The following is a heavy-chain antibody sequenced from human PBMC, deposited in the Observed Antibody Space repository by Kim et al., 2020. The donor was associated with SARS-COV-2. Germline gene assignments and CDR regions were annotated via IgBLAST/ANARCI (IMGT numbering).Heavy chain of an antibody. CDR2: ISYDGSNK. V-gene: IGHV3-30*18. D-gene: IGHD3-22*01. CDR3: AKDRGRLDYYDSSGIFDY. J-gene: IGHJ4*02. CDR1: GFTFSSYG. Sequence: GGSLRLSCAASGFTFSSYGMHWVRQAPGKGLEWVAVISYDGSNKYYADSVKGRFTISRDNSKNTLYLQMNSLRAEDTAVYYCAKDRGRLDYYDSSGIFDYWGQGTLVTVSS.